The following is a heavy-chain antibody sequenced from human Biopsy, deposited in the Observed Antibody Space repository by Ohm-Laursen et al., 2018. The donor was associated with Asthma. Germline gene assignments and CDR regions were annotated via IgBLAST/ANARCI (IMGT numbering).Heavy chain of an antibody. Sequence: SSVNVSCKISAYSLTDLSMHGVRQARGQGLEWMGGVIPLLDTGDYAQKFQGRVTITADESTSTCYMELRSLTSEDTAVYFCARGYSGYDRIQYCYNGMDVWGQGTTVTVS. D-gene: IGHD5-12*01. CDR2: VIPLLDTG. CDR3: ARGYSGYDRIQYCYNGMDV. J-gene: IGHJ6*02. V-gene: IGHV1-69*01. CDR1: AYSLTDLS.